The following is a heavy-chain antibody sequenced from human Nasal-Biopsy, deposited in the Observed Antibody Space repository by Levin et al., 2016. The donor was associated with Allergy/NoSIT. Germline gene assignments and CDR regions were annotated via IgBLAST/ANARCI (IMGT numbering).Heavy chain of an antibody. CDR1: GFTFRDYV. J-gene: IGHJ5*02. Sequence: GGSLRLSCQGSGFTFRDYVMTWVRQAPGKGLEWVGLIRGRTYGANTQYAASVRGRFTISRDDAKSVAYLHMSSLRVEDTAVYYCAQGASACLGDCYEFHWFHPWGQGTLVTVSS. D-gene: IGHD3/OR15-3a*01. V-gene: IGHV3-49*04. CDR2: IRGRTYGANT. CDR3: AQGASACLGDCYEFHWFHP.